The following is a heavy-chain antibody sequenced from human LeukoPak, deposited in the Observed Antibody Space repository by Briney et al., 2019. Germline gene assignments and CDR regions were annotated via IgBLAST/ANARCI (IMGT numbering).Heavy chain of an antibody. D-gene: IGHD2-8*01. J-gene: IGHJ4*02. Sequence: SVKVSCKASGGTFSSYAISWVRQAPGQGLEWMGGIIPIFGTANYAQKFQGRVTITANESTSTAYMELSSLRSEDTAVYYCAREGESTNWYYFDYWGQGTLVTVSS. CDR2: IIPIFGTA. CDR3: AREGESTNWYYFDY. CDR1: GGTFSSYA. V-gene: IGHV1-69*13.